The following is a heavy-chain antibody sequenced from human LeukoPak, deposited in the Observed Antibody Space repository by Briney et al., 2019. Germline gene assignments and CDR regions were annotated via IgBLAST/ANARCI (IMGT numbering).Heavy chain of an antibody. CDR2: IRSKAYGGTT. CDR3: TRDRDSGSYRYRLS. D-gene: IGHD1-26*01. V-gene: IGHV3-49*04. J-gene: IGHJ4*02. Sequence: PGGSLRLSCTASGFTFGDYAMSWVCQAPGKGLEWVGFIRSKAYGGTTEYAASVKGRFTISRDDSKSIAYLQMNSLKTEDTAVYYCTRDRDSGSYRYRLSWGQGTLVTVSS. CDR1: GFTFGDYA.